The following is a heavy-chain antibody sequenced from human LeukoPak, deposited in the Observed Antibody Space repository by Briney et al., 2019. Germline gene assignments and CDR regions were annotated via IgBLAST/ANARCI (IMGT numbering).Heavy chain of an antibody. J-gene: IGHJ4*02. CDR2: ISSSGNTI. Sequence: GGSLRLSCAASGFTFSRYSMNWIRQAPGKGLEWVSYISSSGNTIYYADSVKGRFTISRDNAKNSLYLQMNSLRAEDTAVYYCARYDYDFWSGYDYWGQGTLVTVSS. CDR1: GFTFSRYS. D-gene: IGHD3-3*01. CDR3: ARYDYDFWSGYDY. V-gene: IGHV3-48*04.